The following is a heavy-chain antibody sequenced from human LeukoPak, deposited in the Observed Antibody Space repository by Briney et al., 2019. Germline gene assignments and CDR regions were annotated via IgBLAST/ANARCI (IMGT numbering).Heavy chain of an antibody. D-gene: IGHD5-18*01. CDR3: AGKNEYSYGSALDY. V-gene: IGHV3-21*01. J-gene: IGHJ4*02. CDR2: ISSSSRYI. CDR1: GFTFSTYS. Sequence: GGSLRRSCAASGFTFSTYSMNWVRQAPGKGLEWVSSISSSSRYIYSADSVKGRFTISRDNAKNSLYLQMNSLRVEDTAVYYCAGKNEYSYGSALDYWGQGTLVTVSS.